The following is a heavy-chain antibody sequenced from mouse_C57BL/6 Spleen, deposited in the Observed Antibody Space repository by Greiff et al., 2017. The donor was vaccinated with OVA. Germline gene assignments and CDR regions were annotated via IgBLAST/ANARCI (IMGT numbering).Heavy chain of an antibody. CDR3: AREGIYDGYYVVGFFDY. J-gene: IGHJ2*01. Sequence: DVKLQESGPGLVKPSQSLSLTCSVTGYSITSGYYWNWIRQFPGNKLEWMGYISYDGSNNYNPSLKNRISITRDTSKNQFFLKLNSVTTEDTATYYCAREGIYDGYYVVGFFDYWGQGTTLTVSS. V-gene: IGHV3-6*01. D-gene: IGHD2-3*01. CDR1: GYSITSGYY. CDR2: ISYDGSN.